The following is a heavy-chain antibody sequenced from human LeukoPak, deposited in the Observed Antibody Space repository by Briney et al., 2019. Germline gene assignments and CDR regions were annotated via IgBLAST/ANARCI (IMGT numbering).Heavy chain of an antibody. CDR3: ARGYTGHIN. CDR1: GFTFSRYW. J-gene: IGHJ1*01. Sequence: GSLRLSCTASGFTFSRYWMSWVRQAPGKGLEWLANIKEDGSESYQVDSAKGRFTISRDNVKNSLYLHMKSLRAEDTAVYYCARGYTGHINWGQGTLVTVSS. V-gene: IGHV3-7*05. CDR2: IKEDGSES. D-gene: IGHD1-26*01.